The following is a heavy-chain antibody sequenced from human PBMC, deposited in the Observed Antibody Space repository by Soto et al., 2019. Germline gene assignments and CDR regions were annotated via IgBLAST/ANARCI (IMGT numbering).Heavy chain of an antibody. V-gene: IGHV4-30-2*01. D-gene: IGHD3-10*01. CDR1: GGSISSGGYS. J-gene: IGHJ6*02. CDR3: ARHAGADKLLWFGKNRGRGGMDV. CDR2: IYHSGST. Sequence: SETLSLTCAVSGGSISSGGYSWSWIRQPPGKGLEWIGYIYHSGSTYYNPSLKSRVTISVDRSKNQFSLKLSSVTAADTAVYYCARHAGADKLLWFGKNRGRGGMDVWGQGTTVTVSS.